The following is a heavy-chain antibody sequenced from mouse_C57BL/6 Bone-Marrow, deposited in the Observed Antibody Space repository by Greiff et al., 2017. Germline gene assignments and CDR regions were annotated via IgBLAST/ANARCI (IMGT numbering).Heavy chain of an antibody. Sequence: EVQVVESGGGLVKPGGSLKLSCAASGFTFSSSAMSWVSQTPEKRLEWVANISDGGSYTYSPANVKGRFTISRDKAKNNLYLQMSHLKSKDTAMDYCARLTLVAYYFDYWGQGTTLTVSS. D-gene: IGHD1-1*01. CDR3: ARLTLVAYYFDY. CDR2: ISDGGSYT. CDR1: GFTFSSSA. J-gene: IGHJ2*01. V-gene: IGHV5-4*01.